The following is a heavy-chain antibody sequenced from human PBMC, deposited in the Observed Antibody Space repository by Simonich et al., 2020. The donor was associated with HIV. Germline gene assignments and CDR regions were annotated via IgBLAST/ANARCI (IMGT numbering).Heavy chain of an antibody. Sequence: QVQLQQWGAGLLKPSETLSLTCAVYGESFSGYYWTWIRQPPGKGLEWIGEIIHSGSPKYNPSLKSRVTKSVDSSKKQFSLKLSSVTAADTAVYYCARLERGIDAFDIWGQGTMVTVSS. V-gene: IGHV4-34*12. CDR2: IIHSGSP. D-gene: IGHD7-27*01. CDR3: ARLERGIDAFDI. CDR1: GESFSGYY. J-gene: IGHJ3*02.